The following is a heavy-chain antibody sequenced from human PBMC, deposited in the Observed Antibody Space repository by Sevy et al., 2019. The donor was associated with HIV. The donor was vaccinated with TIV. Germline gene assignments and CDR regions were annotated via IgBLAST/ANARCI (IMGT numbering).Heavy chain of an antibody. J-gene: IGHJ6*03. CDR3: ARGGKATPDTRSDAFIDV. V-gene: IGHV3-74*01. Sequence: GGSLRISCVASGFTFSNYCMHWVRQAPGKGLVWVSRLNKDGSDTKYADSVKGRFTISRDNAKNTLYLQMNSLRAEDTAVYHSARGGKATPDTRSDAFIDVWGKGTTVTVSS. D-gene: IGHD3-22*01. CDR2: LNKDGSDT. CDR1: GFTFSNYC.